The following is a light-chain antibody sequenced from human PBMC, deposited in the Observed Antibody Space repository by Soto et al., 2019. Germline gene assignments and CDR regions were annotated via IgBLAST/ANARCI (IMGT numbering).Light chain of an antibody. V-gene: IGKV1-27*01. CDR3: QHYNSYSEA. CDR1: QGISDY. CDR2: AAS. J-gene: IGKJ1*01. Sequence: IQLTQSPSSQSASIGDRVTITCRASQGISDYLAWYQQKPGRVPKVLIYAASTLQSGVPSRFSGSGSGTEFTLTISSLQPDDFATYYCQHYNSYSEAFGQGTKVDIK.